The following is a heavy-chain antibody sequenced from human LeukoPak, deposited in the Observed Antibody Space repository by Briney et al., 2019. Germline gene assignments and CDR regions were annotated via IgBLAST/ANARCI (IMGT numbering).Heavy chain of an antibody. CDR1: GYTFTSYG. D-gene: IGHD2-21*02. J-gene: IGHJ4*02. V-gene: IGHV1-18*01. Sequence: ASVKVSCKASGYTFTSYGISWVRQAPGQGLEWMGWISAYNGNTNYAQKLQGRVTMTTDTSTSTAYMELRSLRSDDTAVYYCARGREPIVVVTAIDYWGQGTLVTVSS. CDR3: ARGREPIVVVTAIDY. CDR2: ISAYNGNT.